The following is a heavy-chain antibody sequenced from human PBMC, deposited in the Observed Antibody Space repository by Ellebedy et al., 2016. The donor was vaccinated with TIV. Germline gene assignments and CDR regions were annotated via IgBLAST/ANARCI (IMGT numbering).Heavy chain of an antibody. V-gene: IGHV3-11*04. CDR2: ISSSGSTI. CDR1: GFTFSDYY. CDR3: ARDLEAAFDI. D-gene: IGHD5-24*01. J-gene: IGHJ3*02. Sequence: GESLKISCAASGFTFSDYYMSWIRQAPGKGLEWVSYISSSGSTIYYADSVKGRFTISRDNAKNSLYLQMNSLRAEDTAVYYCARDLEAAFDIWGQGTMVTVSS.